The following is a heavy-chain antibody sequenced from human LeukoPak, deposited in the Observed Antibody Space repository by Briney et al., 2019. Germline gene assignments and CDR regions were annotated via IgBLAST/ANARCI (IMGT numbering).Heavy chain of an antibody. V-gene: IGHV3-23*01. CDR1: GFTFSSYG. Sequence: GGSLRLSCAASGFTFSSYGMSWVRQAPGKGLEWVSAISGSGGSTYYADSVKGRFTISRDNSKNTLYLQMNSLRAEDTAVYYCARESRDGYNFDYWGQGTLVTVSS. CDR3: ARESRDGYNFDY. CDR2: ISGSGGST. D-gene: IGHD5-24*01. J-gene: IGHJ4*02.